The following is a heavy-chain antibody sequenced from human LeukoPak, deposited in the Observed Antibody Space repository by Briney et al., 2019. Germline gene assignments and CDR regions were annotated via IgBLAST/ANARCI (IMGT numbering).Heavy chain of an antibody. D-gene: IGHD6-19*01. Sequence: ASVKVSCKASGFTFTSYGISWVRQAPGQGLEWMGWISAYNGNTNYAQKLQGRVTMTTDTSTSTGYMELRSLRSDDTAVYYCARASSTSGWPYYYYYGMDVWGQGTRSPSP. CDR3: ARASSTSGWPYYYYYGMDV. J-gene: IGHJ6*02. CDR1: GFTFTSYG. V-gene: IGHV1-18*01. CDR2: ISAYNGNT.